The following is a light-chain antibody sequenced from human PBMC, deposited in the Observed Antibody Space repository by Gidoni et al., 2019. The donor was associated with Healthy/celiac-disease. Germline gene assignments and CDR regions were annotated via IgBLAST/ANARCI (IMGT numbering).Light chain of an antibody. V-gene: IGKV3-15*01. CDR2: GAS. Sequence: EIVMTQSPATLTVSPGERATLSCRASQSVSSNLAWYQQKPGQAHRLLIYGASTRATGIPARFSGSGSGTEFTLTISSLQSEDFAVYYAQQYNNWPHTFGQGTKLEIK. J-gene: IGKJ2*01. CDR1: QSVSSN. CDR3: QQYNNWPHT.